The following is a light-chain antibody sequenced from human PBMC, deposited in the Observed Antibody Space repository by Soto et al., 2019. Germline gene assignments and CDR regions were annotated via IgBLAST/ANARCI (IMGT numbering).Light chain of an antibody. Sequence: DIQLTQSPSFLSASVGDRVTITCRASQDISTYLAWYQQKPGKAPKLLIYDASTLQSGVPPRFSGSGSGTEFTLTISSLQPEDFATYYCQQLNSYPLTFGGGTKVDNK. CDR1: QDISTY. CDR3: QQLNSYPLT. V-gene: IGKV1-9*01. J-gene: IGKJ4*01. CDR2: DAS.